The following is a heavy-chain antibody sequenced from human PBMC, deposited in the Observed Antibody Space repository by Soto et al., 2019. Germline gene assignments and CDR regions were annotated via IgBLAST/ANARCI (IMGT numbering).Heavy chain of an antibody. D-gene: IGHD3-22*01. CDR1: GFTFSSYA. Sequence: QVQLVESGGGVVQPGRSLRLSCAASGFTFSSYAMHWVRQAPGKGLEWVAVISYDGSNKYYADSVKGRFTISRDNSKSTLYLQMNSLRAEDTAVYYCARGRDYYDSSAGYYGMDVWGQGTTVTVSS. CDR3: ARGRDYYDSSAGYYGMDV. J-gene: IGHJ6*02. V-gene: IGHV3-30-3*01. CDR2: ISYDGSNK.